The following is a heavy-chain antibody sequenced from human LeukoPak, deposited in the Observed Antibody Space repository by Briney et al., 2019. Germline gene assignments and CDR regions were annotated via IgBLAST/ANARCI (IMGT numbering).Heavy chain of an antibody. CDR2: ISWNSGSI. Sequence: GGSLRLSCAASGFTFDDYAMHWVRQAPGKGLEWVSGISWNSGSIGYADSVKGRFTISRDNAQSSLYLQMNSLRAEDTAIYYCVRDRGTYRPIDYWGQGTLVTVSS. V-gene: IGHV3-9*01. CDR1: GFTFDDYA. D-gene: IGHD1-26*01. CDR3: VRDRGTYRPIDY. J-gene: IGHJ4*02.